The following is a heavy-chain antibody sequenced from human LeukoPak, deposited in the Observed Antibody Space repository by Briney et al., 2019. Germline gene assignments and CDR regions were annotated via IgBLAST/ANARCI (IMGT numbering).Heavy chain of an antibody. V-gene: IGHV3-30*02. CDR3: AKDIRYSSSWYVDYFDY. Sequence: GGSLRLSCAASGFTFSSYAMSWVRQAPGKGLEWVAFIRYDGSNKYYADSVKGRFTISRDNSKNTLYLQMNSLRAEDTAVYYCAKDIRYSSSWYVDYFDYWGQGTLVTVSS. J-gene: IGHJ4*02. CDR1: GFTFSSYA. CDR2: IRYDGSNK. D-gene: IGHD6-13*01.